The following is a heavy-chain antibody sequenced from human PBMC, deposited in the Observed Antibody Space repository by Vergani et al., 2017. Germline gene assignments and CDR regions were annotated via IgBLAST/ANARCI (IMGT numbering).Heavy chain of an antibody. V-gene: IGHV3-49*03. CDR3: TRGWGYCNSTSCHPWWYFDL. CDR1: GFTFGDYA. D-gene: IGHD2-2*01. CDR2: IRSKAYGGTT. Sequence: EVQLVESGGGLVQPGRSLRLSCTASGFTFGDYAMSWFRQAPGKGLEWVGFIRSKAYGGTTEYAASVKGRFTISRDDSKSIAYLQMNSLKTDDTAVYYCTRGWGYCNSTSCHPWWYFDLWGRGTLVTVSS. J-gene: IGHJ2*01.